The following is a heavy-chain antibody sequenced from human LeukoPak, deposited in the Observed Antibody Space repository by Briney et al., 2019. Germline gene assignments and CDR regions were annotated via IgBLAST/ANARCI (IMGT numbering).Heavy chain of an antibody. Sequence: SGGSLRLSCAASGFTFSSYAMSWVRQAPGKGLEWVSSISSSSSYIYYADSVKGRFTISRDNAKNSLYLQMNSLRAEDTAVYYCARDGASYGPPVYFDYWGQGTLVTVSS. CDR3: ARDGASYGPPVYFDY. D-gene: IGHD5-18*01. CDR1: GFTFSSYA. V-gene: IGHV3-21*01. J-gene: IGHJ4*02. CDR2: ISSSSSYI.